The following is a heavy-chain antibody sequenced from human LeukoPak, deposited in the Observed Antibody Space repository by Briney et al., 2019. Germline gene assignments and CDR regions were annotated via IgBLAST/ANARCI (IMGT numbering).Heavy chain of an antibody. CDR2: IYYSGST. CDR3: ARDVNYGAGYFDL. Sequence: KTSETLSLTCTVSGGSISSYYWSWIRQPPGKGLEWIGYIYYSGSTNYNPSLKSRVTISVDTSKNQFSLKLSSVTAADTAVYYCARDVNYGAGYFDLWGRGTLVTVSS. D-gene: IGHD4-17*01. V-gene: IGHV4-59*01. CDR1: GGSISSYY. J-gene: IGHJ2*01.